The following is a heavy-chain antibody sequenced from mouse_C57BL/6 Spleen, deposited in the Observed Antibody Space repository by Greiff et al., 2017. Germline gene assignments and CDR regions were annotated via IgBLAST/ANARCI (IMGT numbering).Heavy chain of an antibody. Sequence: QVQLKQPGAELVRPGSSVKLSCKASGYTFTSYWMDWVKQRPGQGLEWIGNIYPSDSETHYNQKFKDKATLTVDKSSSTAYMQLSSLTSEDSAVYYCARGASNSYYAMDYWGQGTSVTVSS. J-gene: IGHJ4*01. CDR2: IYPSDSET. CDR3: ARGASNSYYAMDY. CDR1: GYTFTSYW. D-gene: IGHD2-5*01. V-gene: IGHV1-61*01.